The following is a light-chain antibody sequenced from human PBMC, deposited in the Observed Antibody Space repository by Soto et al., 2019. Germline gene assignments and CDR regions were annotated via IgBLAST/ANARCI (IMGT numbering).Light chain of an antibody. CDR3: QQYGDLPWT. CDR1: ENLRTF. V-gene: IGKV3-11*01. CDR2: DAS. Sequence: EIVLTQSPATLSLSPGERATLSFRATENLRTFLAWYQQKAGQAPRLLIYDASNRATGIPDRFSGSGSGTDFTLTINRLEPEDFAVYYCQQYGDLPWTFGQGTKVDI. J-gene: IGKJ1*01.